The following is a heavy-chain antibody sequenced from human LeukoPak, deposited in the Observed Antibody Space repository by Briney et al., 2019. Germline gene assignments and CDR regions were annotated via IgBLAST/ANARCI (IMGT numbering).Heavy chain of an antibody. D-gene: IGHD3-22*01. V-gene: IGHV3-9*01. CDR2: ISYNSAFI. CDR1: GFKFDDYA. CDR3: AKVRGTFTSGFYFDH. J-gene: IGHJ4*02. Sequence: GRSLRLSCAASGFKFDDYAMHWVRQAPGKGLQWLSIISYNSAFIDYADSVKGRFTISRDNARNSLYLQLNSLRAEDTAFYFCAKVRGTFTSGFYFDHWAQATLVTVSA.